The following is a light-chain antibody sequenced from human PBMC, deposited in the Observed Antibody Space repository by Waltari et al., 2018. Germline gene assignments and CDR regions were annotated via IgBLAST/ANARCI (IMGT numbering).Light chain of an antibody. CDR2: TNK. CDR3: RSYANSHGGAPV. V-gene: IGLV1-40*01. Sequence: QSVLTQPPSVSGAPGQTVTISCTGSSSNIGAGFDVHWYQQLPGTAPKLLIYTNKLRRSGVPHRFSGSKAETSASLAITGLYAEDEAHYYCRSYANSHGGAPVVGGGTELTVL. J-gene: IGLJ2*01. CDR1: SSNIGAGFD.